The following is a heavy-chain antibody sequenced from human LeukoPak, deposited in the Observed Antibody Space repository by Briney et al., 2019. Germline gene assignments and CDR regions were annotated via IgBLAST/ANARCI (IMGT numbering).Heavy chain of an antibody. CDR3: ARSDVVVPAAMGDY. CDR2: ISAYNGNT. Sequence: ASVKVSCEASGYTFTSYGISWARQAPGQGLEWMGWISAYNGNTNYAQKLQGRVTMTTDTSTSTAYMELRSLRSDDTAVYYCARSDVVVPAAMGDYWGQGTLVTVSS. CDR1: GYTFTSYG. V-gene: IGHV1-18*04. D-gene: IGHD2-2*01. J-gene: IGHJ4*02.